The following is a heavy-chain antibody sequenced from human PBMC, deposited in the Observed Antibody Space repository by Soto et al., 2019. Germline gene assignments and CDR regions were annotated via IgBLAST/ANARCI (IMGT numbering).Heavy chain of an antibody. V-gene: IGHV3-23*01. CDR3: AKGRMVARERYYYYGMDV. D-gene: IGHD5-12*01. Sequence: GSLRLSCAASGFTFSSYAMSWVRQAPGKGLEWVSAISGSGGSTYYADSVKGRFTISRDNSKNTLYLQMNSLRAEDTAVYYCAKGRMVARERYYYYGMDVWGQGTTVTVSS. J-gene: IGHJ6*02. CDR1: GFTFSSYA. CDR2: ISGSGGST.